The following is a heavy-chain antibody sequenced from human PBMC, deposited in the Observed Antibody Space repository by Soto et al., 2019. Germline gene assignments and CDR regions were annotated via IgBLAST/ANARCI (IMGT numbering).Heavy chain of an antibody. CDR2: ISAYNGNT. V-gene: IGHV1-18*01. Sequence: ASVKVSCKASGYTFTSYGISWVRQAPGQGLEWMGWISAYNGNTNYAQKLQGRVTMTTDTSTSTAYMELRSLRSDDTAVYYCARGEECSGGSCYSGYYMHVWGKGTTVTVSS. CDR3: ARGEECSGGSCYSGYYMHV. D-gene: IGHD2-15*01. J-gene: IGHJ6*03. CDR1: GYTFTSYG.